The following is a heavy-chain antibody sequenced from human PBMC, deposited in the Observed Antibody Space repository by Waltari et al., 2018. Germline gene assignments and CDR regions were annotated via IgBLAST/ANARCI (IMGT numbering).Heavy chain of an antibody. CDR2: IYPGDSDT. CDR3: ARHVEMATITSLDAFDI. Sequence: EVQLVQSGAEVKKPGESLKISCKGSGYSFTSYWIGWVRQMPGKGLEWMGIIYPGDSDTRYSPSFQGQVTISADKSISTAYLQWSSLKASDTAMYYCARHVEMATITSLDAFDIWGQGTMVTVSS. V-gene: IGHV5-51*01. CDR1: GYSFTSYW. J-gene: IGHJ3*02. D-gene: IGHD5-12*01.